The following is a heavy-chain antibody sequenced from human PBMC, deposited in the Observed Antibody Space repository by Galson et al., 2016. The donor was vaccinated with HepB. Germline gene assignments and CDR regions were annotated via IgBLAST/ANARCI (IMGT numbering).Heavy chain of an antibody. V-gene: IGHV3-11*04. CDR3: ARATHTITYYYDSSGYKVDAFDI. J-gene: IGHJ3*02. D-gene: IGHD3-22*01. Sequence: SLRLSCAASGFTFSDYYMNWIRQAPGKGLEWISYISSRSSTIYYADSVKGRFTISRDNAKNSLFLQMNSLRAEDTAVYYCARATHTITYYYDSSGYKVDAFDIWGQGTMVTVSS. CDR2: ISSRSSTI. CDR1: GFTFSDYY.